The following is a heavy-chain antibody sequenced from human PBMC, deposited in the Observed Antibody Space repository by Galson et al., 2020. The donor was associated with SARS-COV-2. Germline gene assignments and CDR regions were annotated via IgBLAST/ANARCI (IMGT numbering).Heavy chain of an antibody. J-gene: IGHJ4*02. CDR3: ARVQANYYGSGSYPLDY. D-gene: IGHD3-10*01. CDR1: GYTFINYY. V-gene: IGHV1-46*01. Sequence: GASVKVSCKASGYTFINYYLQWVRQAPGQGLEWMGIINPSGGSTIYAQKFQGRVTMTTDTSTSTVYMELSSLRSEDTAIYYCARVQANYYGSGSYPLDYWGQGTLVTVSS. CDR2: INPSGGST.